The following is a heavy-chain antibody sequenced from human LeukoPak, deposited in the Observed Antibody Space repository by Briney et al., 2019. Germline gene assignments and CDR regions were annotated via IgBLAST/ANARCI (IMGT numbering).Heavy chain of an antibody. Sequence: PGGSLRLSCAASGFTFSSYSMNWVRQAPGKGLEWVSYISSSSSTIYYADSVKGRFTISRDNAKNSLYLQMNSLRAEDTAVYYCARVSGYYSYYFDYWGQGTLVTVSS. J-gene: IGHJ4*02. CDR1: GFTFSSYS. CDR2: ISSSSSTI. V-gene: IGHV3-48*01. CDR3: ARVSGYYSYYFDY. D-gene: IGHD3-22*01.